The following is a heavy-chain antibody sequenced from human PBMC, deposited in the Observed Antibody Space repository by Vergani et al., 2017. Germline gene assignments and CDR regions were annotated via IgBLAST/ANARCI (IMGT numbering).Heavy chain of an antibody. V-gene: IGHV3-23*01. J-gene: IGHJ4*02. CDR1: GFTFSSYA. Sequence: EVQLLESGGGLVQPGGSLRLSCAASGFTFSSYAMSWVRQAPGKGLEWVSAISGSGGSTYYADSVKGRFTISRDNSKNTLYLQMSSLRAEDTAVYYCAKGGTGYCSSTICYMRGAPMGYWGEGSLVTVSS. D-gene: IGHD2-2*02. CDR2: ISGSGGST. CDR3: AKGGTGYCSSTICYMRGAPMGY.